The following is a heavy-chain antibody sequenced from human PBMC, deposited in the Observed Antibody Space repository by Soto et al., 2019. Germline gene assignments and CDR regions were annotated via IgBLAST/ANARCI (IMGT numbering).Heavy chain of an antibody. J-gene: IGHJ6*02. CDR1: GGSISSGVYY. CDR3: ARDHCSGGSCYFGYYYGMDV. CDR2: IYYSGST. Sequence: SETLSLTCTVSGGSISSGVYYWSWIRQHPGKGLEWIGYIYYSGSTYYNPSLKSRVTISVDTSKNQFSLKLSSVTAADTAVYYCARDHCSGGSCYFGYYYGMDVWGQGTTVTVSS. V-gene: IGHV4-31*03. D-gene: IGHD2-15*01.